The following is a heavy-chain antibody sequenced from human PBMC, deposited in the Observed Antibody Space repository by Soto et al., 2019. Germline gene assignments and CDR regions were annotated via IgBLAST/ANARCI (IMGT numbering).Heavy chain of an antibody. J-gene: IGHJ4*02. CDR1: GGSISSGGYS. CDR2: IYHSGST. Sequence: SETLSLTCAVSGGSISSGGYSWSWIRQPPGKGLEWIGYIYHSGSTYYNPSLKSRVTISVDTSKNQFSLRLSSVTAADTAVYYCARVPGSRHYIDYWGQGTLVTVSS. V-gene: IGHV4-30-2*01. CDR3: ARVPGSRHYIDY. D-gene: IGHD3-10*01.